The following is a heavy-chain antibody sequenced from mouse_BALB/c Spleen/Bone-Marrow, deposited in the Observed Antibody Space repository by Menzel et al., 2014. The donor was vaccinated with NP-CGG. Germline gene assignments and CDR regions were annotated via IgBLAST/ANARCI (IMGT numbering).Heavy chain of an antibody. J-gene: IGHJ3*01. CDR3: ARHAYYDQTEVSFVY. CDR2: ISGGGSYT. V-gene: IGHV5-9-2*01. Sequence: EVQLVESGGGLVKSGGSLKLSCAASGFTFSNYGMSWVRQTPEKRLEWVATISGGGSYTFYSDSVKGRFTISRDNAKNNQYLQLSSLRSEDTALYYCARHAYYDQTEVSFVYWGQGTLVTVSA. D-gene: IGHD2-4*01. CDR1: GFTFSNYG.